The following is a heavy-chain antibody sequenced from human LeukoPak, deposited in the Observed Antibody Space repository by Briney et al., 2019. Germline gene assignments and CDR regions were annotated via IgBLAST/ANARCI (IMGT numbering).Heavy chain of an antibody. CDR2: ILYDGSNK. V-gene: IGHV3-30*02. Sequence: GGSLRLSCAASGFSFRSYAMHWVRQAPGKGLGWVAFILYDGSNKYYADSVKGRFTISRDNSKNTLYLQMNSLRAEDTAVYYCAKDPHYYYYYYYMDVWGKGTTVTISS. CDR1: GFSFRSYA. CDR3: AKDPHYYYYYYYMDV. J-gene: IGHJ6*03.